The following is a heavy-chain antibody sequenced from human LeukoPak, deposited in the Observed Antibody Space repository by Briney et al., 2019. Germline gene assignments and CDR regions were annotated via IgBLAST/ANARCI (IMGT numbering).Heavy chain of an antibody. CDR1: GGSISSGGYY. CDR3: AGGGLVANFDC. D-gene: IGHD5-12*01. CDR2: IYYSGST. V-gene: IGHV4-31*03. Sequence: PSETLSLTCTVSGGSISSGGYYWSWIRQHPGKGLEWIGYIYYSGSTYYNPSLKSRVTISVDTSKNQFSLKLSSVTAADTAVYYCAGGGLVANFDCWGQGTLVTVSS. J-gene: IGHJ4*02.